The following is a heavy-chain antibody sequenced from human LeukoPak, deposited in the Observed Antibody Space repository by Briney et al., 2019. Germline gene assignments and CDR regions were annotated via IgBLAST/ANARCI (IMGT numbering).Heavy chain of an antibody. CDR3: ARVRTMVRQFPDAFDI. Sequence: ASVKVSCKASGYTFTSYYMHWVRQAPGQGLEWMGIINPSGGSTSYAQKFQGRVTMTRDISTSTVYMELSSLRSEDTAVYYCARVRTMVRQFPDAFDIWGQGTMVTVSS. J-gene: IGHJ3*02. CDR2: INPSGGST. CDR1: GYTFTSYY. D-gene: IGHD3-10*01. V-gene: IGHV1-46*01.